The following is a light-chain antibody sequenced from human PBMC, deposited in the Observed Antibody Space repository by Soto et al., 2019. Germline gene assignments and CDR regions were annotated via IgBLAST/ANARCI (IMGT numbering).Light chain of an antibody. CDR2: AAS. CDR3: QQSYTTPWT. J-gene: IGKJ1*01. CDR1: QSITSY. Sequence: DIPMTQSPSSLSASVGDRVTITCRASQSITSYLNWYQQKPGKAPQLLIYAASSLQSGVPSRFSGSGSGTDFTLTISSLQPEEFATYFCQQSYTTPWTFGQVTKVEVK. V-gene: IGKV1-39*01.